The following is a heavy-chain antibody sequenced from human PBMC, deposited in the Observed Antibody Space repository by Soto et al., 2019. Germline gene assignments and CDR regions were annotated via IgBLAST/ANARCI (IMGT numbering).Heavy chain of an antibody. CDR2: INSSGGRT. CDR3: ARGPVIVYSGSPEAAFDI. D-gene: IGHD1-26*01. CDR1: GFTFTTYA. V-gene: IGHV3-23*01. J-gene: IGHJ3*02. Sequence: LRLSCAASGFTFTTYAMSWVRQAPGKGLEWVSGINSSGGRTYYADSVKGRFTISRDNSKNTLYLQMNSLRAEDTAVYYCARGPVIVYSGSPEAAFDIWGQGTMVTVSS.